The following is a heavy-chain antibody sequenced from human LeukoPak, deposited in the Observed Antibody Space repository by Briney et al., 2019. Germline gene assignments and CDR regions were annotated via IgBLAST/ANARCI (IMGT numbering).Heavy chain of an antibody. CDR3: ARGIRYFDWLLHFDY. J-gene: IGHJ4*02. CDR1: GYTFTSYG. Sequence: ASVKVSCKASGYTFTSYGISWVRQAPGQGLEWVGWISAYNGNTNYALKFQGRVTMTTDTSTSTAYMDMRSLRSDDTAVYYCARGIRYFDWLLHFDYWGQGTLVTVSS. CDR2: ISAYNGNT. V-gene: IGHV1-18*01. D-gene: IGHD3-9*01.